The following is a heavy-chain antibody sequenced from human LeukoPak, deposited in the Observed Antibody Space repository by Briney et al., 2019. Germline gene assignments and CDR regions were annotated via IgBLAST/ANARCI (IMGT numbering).Heavy chain of an antibody. J-gene: IGHJ3*02. D-gene: IGHD3-10*01. Sequence: GGSLRLSCVASGFTFSSYSMNWVRQAPGEGLEWVSYISSSGSTIYYADSVKGRFTISRDNAKNSLYLQMNSLRAEDTAVYYCARDAYSITMVRGVITRTNDAFAIWGQGTMVTVSS. CDR3: ARDAYSITMVRGVITRTNDAFAI. CDR2: ISSSGSTI. CDR1: GFTFSSYS. V-gene: IGHV3-48*04.